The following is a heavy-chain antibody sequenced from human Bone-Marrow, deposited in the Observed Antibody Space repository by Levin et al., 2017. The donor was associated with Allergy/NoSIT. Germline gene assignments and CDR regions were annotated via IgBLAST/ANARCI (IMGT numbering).Heavy chain of an antibody. CDR1: GFTVYNNY. CDR3: ARNVPLKANGY. J-gene: IGHJ4*02. D-gene: IGHD2-8*01. CDR2: IYSGGTT. V-gene: IGHV3-66*01. Sequence: GGSLRLSCAVSGFTVYNNYMSWVRQAPGKGLEWVSLIYSGGTTQYADSGKGRFTISRDSSKNTLYLQMNSLTPEDTAMYYCARNVPLKANGYWGQGTLVTVSS.